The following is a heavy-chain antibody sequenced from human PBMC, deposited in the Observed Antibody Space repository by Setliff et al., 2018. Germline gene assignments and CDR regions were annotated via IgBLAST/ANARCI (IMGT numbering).Heavy chain of an antibody. CDR2: INPDGSEK. CDR3: FGAGTCSY. Sequence: GGSLRLSCEASGFTLDDYYMTWIRQAPGKGLEWLASINPDGSEKYYVDSVKGRFTISRDNAKNSLSLQMNSLRTEDTAVYYCFGAGTCSYWGQGTLVTVSS. V-gene: IGHV3-7*01. D-gene: IGHD3-10*01. CDR1: GFTLDDYY. J-gene: IGHJ4*02.